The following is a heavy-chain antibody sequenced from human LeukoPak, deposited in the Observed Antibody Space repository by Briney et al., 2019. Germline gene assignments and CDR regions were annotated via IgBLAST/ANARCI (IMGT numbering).Heavy chain of an antibody. CDR2: INHSGST. Sequence: SETLSLTCAVYGGSFSGYYWSWIRQPPGKGLEWIGEINHSGSTNYNPSLKSRVTISVDTSKNQFSLKLSSVTAADTAVYYCARDLMTTVISGPWGQGTLVTVSS. D-gene: IGHD4-11*01. CDR3: ARDLMTTVISGP. V-gene: IGHV4-34*01. CDR1: GGSFSGYY. J-gene: IGHJ5*02.